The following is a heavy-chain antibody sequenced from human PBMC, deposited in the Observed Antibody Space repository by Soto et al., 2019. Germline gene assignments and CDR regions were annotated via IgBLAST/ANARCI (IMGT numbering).Heavy chain of an antibody. V-gene: IGHV4-59*01. CDR1: GGSISSYY. D-gene: IGHD6-25*01. CDR3: ASSQRGSSGWDNWFDP. Sequence: QVQLQESGPGLVKPSETLSLTCTVSGGSISSYYWSWIRQPPGKGLEWIGYIYYSGSTNYNPSLKSRVTITVDTSQDQVSLKLSSVTASETAVYYLASSQRGSSGWDNWFDPWGQGTLVTVSS. J-gene: IGHJ5*02. CDR2: IYYSGST.